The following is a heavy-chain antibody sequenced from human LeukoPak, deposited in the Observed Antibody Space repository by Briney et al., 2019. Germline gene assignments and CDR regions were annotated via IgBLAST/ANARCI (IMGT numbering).Heavy chain of an antibody. V-gene: IGHV3-21*01. CDR2: ISGSSSYI. CDR3: ARGVMVSYYMDV. J-gene: IGHJ6*03. Sequence: PGGSQRLSCAASGFTFSTYTMNWVRQAPGKGLEWVSFISGSSSYIYYADSVKGRITISRDNAKNSLYLQMNSLRAEDTAVYYCARGVMVSYYMDVWGKGTTVTVSS. CDR1: GFTFSTYT. D-gene: IGHD2-8*01.